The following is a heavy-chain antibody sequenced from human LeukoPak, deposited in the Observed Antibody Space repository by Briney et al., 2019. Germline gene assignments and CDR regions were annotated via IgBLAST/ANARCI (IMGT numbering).Heavy chain of an antibody. D-gene: IGHD3-10*01. J-gene: IGHJ4*02. Sequence: PGGSLRLSCAASGFTFSSFAMSWVRQAPGKGLEWVSGISGSGGSTYYADSVKGRFTISRDNSKNTLYLQMNSLRAEDTAVYYCAKGGTMIRGTSYLFDYWGQGTLVTVSS. CDR3: AKGGTMIRGTSYLFDY. CDR2: ISGSGGST. CDR1: GFTFSSFA. V-gene: IGHV3-23*01.